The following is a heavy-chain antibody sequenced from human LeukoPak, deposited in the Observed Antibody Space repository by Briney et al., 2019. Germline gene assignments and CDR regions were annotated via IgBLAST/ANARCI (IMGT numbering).Heavy chain of an antibody. CDR2: IIPILGIA. D-gene: IGHD6-19*01. V-gene: IGHV1-69*02. Sequence: SVKVSCKASGGTFSSYTISWVRQAPGQGLEWMGRIIPILGIANYAQKFQGRVTITADKSTSTAYMELSSLRSEDTAVYYCARVKCVGWYFNYWGQGTLVTVSS. CDR1: GGTFSSYT. CDR3: ARVKCVGWYFNY. J-gene: IGHJ4*02.